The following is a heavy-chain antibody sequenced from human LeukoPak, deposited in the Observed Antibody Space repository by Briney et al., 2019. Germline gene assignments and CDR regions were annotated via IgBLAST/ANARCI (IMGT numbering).Heavy chain of an antibody. J-gene: IGHJ3*02. CDR1: GFSFSGSW. D-gene: IGHD4-17*01. Sequence: GGSLRLSCTASGFSFSGSWMSWVRQLPGKGLEWLADMNPDGSAIVYVDSVKGRFTVSRNNAKNSLYLQMDGLRAEDTAVYYCARDPLNGVLDIWGQGTLVTVSS. V-gene: IGHV3-7*01. CDR2: MNPDGSAI. CDR3: ARDPLNGVLDI.